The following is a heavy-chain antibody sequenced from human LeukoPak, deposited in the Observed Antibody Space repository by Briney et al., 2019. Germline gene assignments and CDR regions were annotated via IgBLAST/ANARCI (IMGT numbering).Heavy chain of an antibody. V-gene: IGHV3-9*01. CDR2: ISWNSGSI. CDR3: ARGFGATVTTQAADY. J-gene: IGHJ4*02. D-gene: IGHD4-17*01. Sequence: GRSLRLSCAASGFTFDDYAMHWVRQAPGKGLEWVSGISWNSGSIGYADSVKGRFTISRDNAKNSLYLQMNSLRAEDTALYYCARGFGATVTTQAADYWGQGTLVTVPS. CDR1: GFTFDDYA.